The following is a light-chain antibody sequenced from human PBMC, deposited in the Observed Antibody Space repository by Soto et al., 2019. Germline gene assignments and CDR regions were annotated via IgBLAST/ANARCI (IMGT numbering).Light chain of an antibody. CDR2: DVN. CDR1: SSDVGGYNY. CDR3: CSHAGSYTYV. J-gene: IGLJ1*01. Sequence: QSVLTQPRSVSGSPGQSVTISCTGTSSDVGGYNYVSWYQQHPGKAPKLIIYDVNRRPSGVPDRFSGSKSGNTASLTISGLQAEDEADYYCCSHAGSYTYVFGTGTKVTV. V-gene: IGLV2-11*01.